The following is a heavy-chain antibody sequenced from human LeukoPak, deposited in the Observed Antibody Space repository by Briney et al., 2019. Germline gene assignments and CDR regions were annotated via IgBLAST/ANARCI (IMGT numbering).Heavy chain of an antibody. V-gene: IGHV1-69*01. CDR3: ARYGQWLVFEESWFDP. D-gene: IGHD6-19*01. J-gene: IGHJ5*02. Sequence: SVKVSCKASGGTFSSYAISWVRQAPGQGLEWMGGIIPIFGTANYAQKFQGRVTITADESTSTAYMELSSLRSEDTAVYYCARYGQWLVFEESWFDPWGQGTLVTVSS. CDR1: GGTFSSYA. CDR2: IIPIFGTA.